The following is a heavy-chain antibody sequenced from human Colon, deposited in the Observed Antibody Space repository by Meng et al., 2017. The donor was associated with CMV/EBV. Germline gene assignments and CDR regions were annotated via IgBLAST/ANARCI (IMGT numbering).Heavy chain of an antibody. J-gene: IGHJ4*02. CDR2: IRYDGSEQ. CDR3: IRNSFDY. V-gene: IGHV3-30*02. D-gene: IGHD1-14*01. CDR1: GFTFDSYG. Sequence: GESLKISCAASGFTFDSYGMHWVRHFPGKGLEWVTFIRYDGSEQFYAGSVQGRFTVSRDNSKNSMLLQMNSLRAEDSAVYYCIRNSFDYWGQGSLVTVSS.